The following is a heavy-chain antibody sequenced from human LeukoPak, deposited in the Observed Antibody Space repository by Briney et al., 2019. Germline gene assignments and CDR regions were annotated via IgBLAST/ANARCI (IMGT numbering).Heavy chain of an antibody. CDR3: TRESGAFSPFGF. CDR1: GGSILTTNW. D-gene: IGHD1-26*01. Sequence: PSETLSLTCAVSGGSILTTNWWSWVRQPPGKGLEWIGEVHLSGASNYNPSLKSRVNMSIDKSKNQLSLELTSVTAADTAIYYCTRESGAFSPFGFWCQGTLVTVSS. J-gene: IGHJ4*02. CDR2: VHLSGAS. V-gene: IGHV4-4*02.